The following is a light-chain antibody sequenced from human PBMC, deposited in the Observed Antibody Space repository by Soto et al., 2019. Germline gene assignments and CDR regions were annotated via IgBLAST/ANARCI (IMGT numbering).Light chain of an antibody. CDR3: LQDYSYPRT. CDR2: AAS. Sequence: AIQMTQSPSSLSASVGDRVTITCRASQGIKNDLSWYQQKPGKAPKILVYAASTLQSGVPSSFSGSGSGTDFTLAICSLQPEDFATYYCLQDYSYPRTFGQGTRVEIK. V-gene: IGKV1-6*01. CDR1: QGIKND. J-gene: IGKJ1*01.